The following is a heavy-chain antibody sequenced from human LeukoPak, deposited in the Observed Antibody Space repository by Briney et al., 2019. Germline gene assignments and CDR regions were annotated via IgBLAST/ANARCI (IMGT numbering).Heavy chain of an antibody. CDR1: GGTFSSYA. J-gene: IGHJ4*02. CDR2: IIPILGIA. V-gene: IGHV1-69*04. Sequence: ASVKVSCKASGGTFSSYAISWVRQAPGQGLEWMGRIIPILGIANYAQKFQGRVTITADKSTSTAYMELSSLRSEGTAVYYCAADYYDSSGFLFHHDYWGQGTLVTVSS. CDR3: AADYYDSSGFLFHHDY. D-gene: IGHD3-22*01.